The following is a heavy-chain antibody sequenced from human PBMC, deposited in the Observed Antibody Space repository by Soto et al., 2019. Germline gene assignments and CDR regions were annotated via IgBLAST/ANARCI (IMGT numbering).Heavy chain of an antibody. D-gene: IGHD2-8*02. CDR3: ARDKITGLFDY. J-gene: IGHJ4*02. Sequence: SETLSLTCAVYGGSFSGYYWTWIRQPPGTGMEWIGEINHSGSTNYNPSLKSRVTISVDTSKNQFSLKLTSVIASDTAVYYCARDKITGLFDYWGQGTLVTVSS. CDR2: INHSGST. CDR1: GGSFSGYY. V-gene: IGHV4-34*01.